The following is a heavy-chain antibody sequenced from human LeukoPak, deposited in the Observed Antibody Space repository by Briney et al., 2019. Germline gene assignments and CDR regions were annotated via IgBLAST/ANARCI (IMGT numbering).Heavy chain of an antibody. Sequence: GGSLRLSCAASGFTFSSYEMNWVRQAPGKGLEWVSYISSSGSTISYADSVKGRFTISRDNAKNSLSLQMNSLRAEDTALYYCAREAVVTDSFDYWGQGTLVTVSS. CDR1: GFTFSSYE. J-gene: IGHJ4*02. CDR3: AREAVVTDSFDY. V-gene: IGHV3-48*03. CDR2: ISSSGSTI. D-gene: IGHD2-21*02.